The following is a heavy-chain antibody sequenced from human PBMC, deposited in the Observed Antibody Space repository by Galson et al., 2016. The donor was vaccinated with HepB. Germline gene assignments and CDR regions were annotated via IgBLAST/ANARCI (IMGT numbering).Heavy chain of an antibody. J-gene: IGHJ4*02. CDR1: GFTFSTYG. D-gene: IGHD3-9*01. CDR3: AKPIFHYDVLTAYDS. V-gene: IGHV3-30*18. CDR2: ILYDGSDQ. Sequence: SLRLSCAASGFTFSTYGMHWVRQAPGKGLEWVAVILYDGSDQYYADSVKGRFTVSRDDSQNTVSLQMTSLGVEDTAVYYCAKPIFHYDVLTAYDSWGQGTLVTVSS.